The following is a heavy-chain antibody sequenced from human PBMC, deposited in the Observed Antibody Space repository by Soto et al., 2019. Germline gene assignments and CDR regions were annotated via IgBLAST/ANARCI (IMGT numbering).Heavy chain of an antibody. J-gene: IGHJ4*02. CDR2: MNPNSGNT. V-gene: IGHV1-8*01. CDR1: GYTFTSYD. Sequence: ASVKVSCKASGYTFTSYDINWVRQATGQGLEWMGWMNPNSGNTGYAQKFQGRVTMTRNTSISTAYMELSSLRSEDTAVYYCARGPPNSFLYSSGWYDGVYFHYWGPGPLVTVFS. D-gene: IGHD6-19*01. CDR3: ARGPPNSFLYSSGWYDGVYFHY.